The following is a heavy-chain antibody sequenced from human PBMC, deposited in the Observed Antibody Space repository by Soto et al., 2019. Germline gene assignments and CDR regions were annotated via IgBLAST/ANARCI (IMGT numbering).Heavy chain of an antibody. J-gene: IGHJ5*01. Sequence: SETLSLTCTVSGVSIHNSHSFWGWIRQPPGKGLEFIGTVYYSGGAHYNSSLKSRVTISVDTANNQVSLRMRSLTAADTAVYYCGRVVEGATRHTDLDSWGQGTLVTGSS. CDR2: VYYSGGA. CDR1: GVSIHNSHSF. V-gene: IGHV4-39*01. D-gene: IGHD2-21*01. CDR3: GRVVEGATRHTDLDS.